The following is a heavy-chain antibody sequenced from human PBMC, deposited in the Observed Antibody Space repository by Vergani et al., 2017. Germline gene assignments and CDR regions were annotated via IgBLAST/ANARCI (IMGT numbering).Heavy chain of an antibody. Sequence: QVQLVQSGAEVKKPGASVKVSCKASGYTFTGYYMHWVRQAPGQGLEWMGWINPNSGGTNYAQKFQGRVTMTRDTSISTAYMELSRLRSDDTAVDYCARDPTAARPRLNWFDPWGQGTLVTVSS. CDR2: INPNSGGT. CDR3: ARDPTAARPRLNWFDP. V-gene: IGHV1-2*02. CDR1: GYTFTGYY. J-gene: IGHJ5*02. D-gene: IGHD6-6*01.